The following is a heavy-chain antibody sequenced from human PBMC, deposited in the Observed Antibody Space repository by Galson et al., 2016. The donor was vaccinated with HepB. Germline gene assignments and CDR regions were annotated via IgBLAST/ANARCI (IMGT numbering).Heavy chain of an antibody. CDR3: ARVGYDSSPI. Sequence: SVKVSCKASGYPFTRYYIHWVRQAPGQGLEWMGIINPSAGLTTYAQKLQGRVTLTRDTSTNTVHVELSRLRSEDRAVYYCARVGYDSSPIWGQGTLVTVSS. CDR1: GYPFTRYY. CDR2: INPSAGLT. V-gene: IGHV1-46*04. D-gene: IGHD3-22*01. J-gene: IGHJ4*02.